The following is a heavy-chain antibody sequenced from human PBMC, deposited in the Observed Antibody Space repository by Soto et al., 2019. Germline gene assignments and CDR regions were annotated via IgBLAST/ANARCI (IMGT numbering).Heavy chain of an antibody. J-gene: IGHJ4*02. Sequence: GGSLRLSCAASGFTFSSYGMHWVRQAPGKGLEWVAVISYDGSNKYYADSVKGRFTISRDNSKNTLYLQMNSLRAEDTAVYYCAKDRLGYDILTGYPDYWGQGTLVTVSS. CDR1: GFTFSSYG. CDR3: AKDRLGYDILTGYPDY. D-gene: IGHD3-9*01. V-gene: IGHV3-30*18. CDR2: ISYDGSNK.